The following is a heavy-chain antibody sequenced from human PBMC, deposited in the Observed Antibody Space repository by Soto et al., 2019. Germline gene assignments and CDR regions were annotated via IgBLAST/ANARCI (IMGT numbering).Heavy chain of an antibody. CDR1: GYTFTTYG. CDR2: ISTYNGNT. CDR3: ARDPQYSTSSQVFDS. J-gene: IGHJ4*02. Sequence: QVQLVQSGAEVKKPGASVKVSCKASGYTFTTYGISWVRQAPGQGLEWMGRISTYNGNTKYAQKLQGRVTMTTDTSTSTAYMELRSLRSDDTAVYYCARDPQYSTSSQVFDSWGQGTPVTVSS. V-gene: IGHV1-18*01. D-gene: IGHD6-6*01.